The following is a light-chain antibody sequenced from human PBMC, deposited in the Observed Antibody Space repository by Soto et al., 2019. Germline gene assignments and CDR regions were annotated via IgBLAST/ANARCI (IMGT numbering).Light chain of an antibody. J-gene: IGKJ1*01. CDR2: GAS. CDR1: QRVSSD. CDR3: QQYDDWPPT. Sequence: EIVLTQSPATLSVSPGERATLSCRASQRVSSDLGWYQQKPGQAPRLLIYGASTRASGIPARFSGSGSGTEFPLTISSLQSEDFAVYYCQQYDDWPPTFGQGTKVEIK. V-gene: IGKV3-15*01.